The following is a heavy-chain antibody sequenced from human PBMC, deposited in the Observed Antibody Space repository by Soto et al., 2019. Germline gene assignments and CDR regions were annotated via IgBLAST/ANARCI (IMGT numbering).Heavy chain of an antibody. D-gene: IGHD6-19*01. J-gene: IGHJ4*02. CDR2: INCDNGNT. CDR3: ARDAVGSACPY. V-gene: IGHV1-3*01. CDR1: GYNFIANA. Sequence: QVKLVQSGADVKKPGASVKVSCKTSGYNFIANAVHWVRQAPGQGLEWMGWINCDNGNTKYSRKMQGRLTISRDKSASTVYMELSGLTTEDTAVSFCARDAVGSACPYWGQGTLVSVSS.